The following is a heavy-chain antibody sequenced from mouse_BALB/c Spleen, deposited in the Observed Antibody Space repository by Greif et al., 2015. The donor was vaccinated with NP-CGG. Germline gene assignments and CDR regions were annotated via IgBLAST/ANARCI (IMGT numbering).Heavy chain of an antibody. CDR1: GYTFTSYW. CDR2: INPSNGRT. V-gene: IGHV1S81*02. CDR3: TRVDNYVLDY. D-gene: IGHD1-3*01. Sequence: QVQLQQSGAELVKPGAPVKLSCKASGYTFTSYWTHWVKQRPGQGLEWIGEINPSNGRTNYNEKFKSKATLTVDKSSSTAYMQHSSVTSEESAVYYCTRVDNYVLDYWGQGTSVTVSS. J-gene: IGHJ4*01.